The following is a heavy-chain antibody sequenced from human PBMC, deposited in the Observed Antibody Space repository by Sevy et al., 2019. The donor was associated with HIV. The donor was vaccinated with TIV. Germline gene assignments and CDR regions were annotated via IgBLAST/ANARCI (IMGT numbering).Heavy chain of an antibody. CDR1: GFTFSKYS. CDR2: LSFGCGEI. V-gene: IGHV3-23*01. D-gene: IGHD2-8*01. CDR3: AREGCTKPHDY. Sequence: GGSLRLSCVASGFTFSKYSMSWVRQPPGKGLEWVSTLSFGCGEINYADSVKGRFTISRDNSKSSVYLQMNNLRPEDTAVYYCAREGCTKPHDYWCQGTLVTVSS. J-gene: IGHJ4*02.